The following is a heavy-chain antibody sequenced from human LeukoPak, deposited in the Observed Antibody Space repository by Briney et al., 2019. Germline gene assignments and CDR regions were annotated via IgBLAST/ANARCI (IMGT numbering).Heavy chain of an antibody. CDR3: ARQDYDSTELEY. CDR1: GGSISSYY. CDR2: IYYGGST. D-gene: IGHD3-22*01. V-gene: IGHV4-59*08. Sequence: SETLSLTCTVSGGSISSYYWSWIRQPPGKGLEWIGYIYYGGSTNYSPSLKSRVTIPVDTSKNQFSLKLSSVTAADTAVYYCARQDYDSTELEYWGQGTLVTVSS. J-gene: IGHJ4*02.